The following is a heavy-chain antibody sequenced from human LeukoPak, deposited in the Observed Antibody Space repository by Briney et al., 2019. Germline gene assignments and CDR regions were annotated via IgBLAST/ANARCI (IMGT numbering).Heavy chain of an antibody. CDR1: GFSMSVYW. Sequence: GGSLRLSCEASGFSMSVYWMSWVRQAPGKGLEWVGNIKPDGGERNYVDSVKGRFTISRDNAKKSLYLQMSSLRAEDTAVYYCARDWGAYYHFFDYWGQGTLVTVSS. CDR2: IKPDGGER. J-gene: IGHJ4*02. V-gene: IGHV3-7*01. D-gene: IGHD3-22*01. CDR3: ARDWGAYYHFFDY.